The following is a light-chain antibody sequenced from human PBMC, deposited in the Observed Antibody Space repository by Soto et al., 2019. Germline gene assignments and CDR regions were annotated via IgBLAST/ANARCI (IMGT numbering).Light chain of an antibody. Sequence: DIQMTQSPSSLSASVGDRVTIICRASQSISSYLNWYQQKPGKAPKFLIYAASTLESGVPSRFSGRGSGKHFTLTISSLQPEDFATYYCRQSYNKNSLTFGGGTKVEI. CDR3: RQSYNKNSLT. CDR1: QSISSY. V-gene: IGKV1-39*01. CDR2: AAS. J-gene: IGKJ4*01.